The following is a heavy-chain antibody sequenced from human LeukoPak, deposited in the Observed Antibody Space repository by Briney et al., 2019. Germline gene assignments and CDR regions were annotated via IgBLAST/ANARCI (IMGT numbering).Heavy chain of an antibody. CDR2: ISSSGSTI. V-gene: IGHV3-48*03. CDR3: ASRYCSSTSCPPNGMDV. J-gene: IGHJ6*02. Sequence: PGGSLRLSCAASGFTFSSYEMNWVRQAPGKGLEWVSYISSSGSTIYYADSVKGRFTISRDNAKNSLYLQMNSLRAEDTAVYYCASRYCSSTSCPPNGMDVWGQGATVTVSS. CDR1: GFTFSSYE. D-gene: IGHD2-2*01.